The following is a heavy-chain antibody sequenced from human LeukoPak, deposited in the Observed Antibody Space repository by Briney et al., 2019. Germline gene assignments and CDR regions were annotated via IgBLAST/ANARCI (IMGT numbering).Heavy chain of an antibody. D-gene: IGHD6-13*01. CDR2: ISSSSSYI. CDR3: ATQPTIAAAGTWGGFD. J-gene: IGHJ4*02. Sequence: GGSLRLSCAASGFTFSSYSMNWVRQAPGKGLEWVSSISSSSSYIYYADSVKGRFTISRDNAKNSLYLQMNSLRAEDTAVYYCATQPTIAAAGTWGGFDWGQGTLVTVSS. V-gene: IGHV3-21*01. CDR1: GFTFSSYS.